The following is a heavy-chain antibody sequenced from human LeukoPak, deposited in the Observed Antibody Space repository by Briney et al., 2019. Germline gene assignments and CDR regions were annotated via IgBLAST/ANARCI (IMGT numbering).Heavy chain of an antibody. J-gene: IGHJ4*02. D-gene: IGHD6-6*01. CDR1: GFTVSSFW. CDR3: AKRGPIYTSSPGNYFDY. CDR2: ISGSDGGT. Sequence: GGSLRLSCAASGFTVSSFWMHWVRKAPGKGLEWVSSISGSDGGTYYADSVKGRFTISRDNSKNTLYLQMNSLRAEDTAIYYCAKRGPIYTSSPGNYFDYWGQGTLVTVSS. V-gene: IGHV3-23*01.